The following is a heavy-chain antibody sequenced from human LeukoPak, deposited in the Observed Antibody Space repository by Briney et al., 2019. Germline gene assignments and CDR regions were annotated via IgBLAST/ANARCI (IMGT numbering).Heavy chain of an antibody. J-gene: IGHJ4*02. V-gene: IGHV1-24*01. D-gene: IGHD3-16*01. Sequence: ASVKVSCKVSGYTLTELSMHWVRQAPGKGLEWMGGFDPEDGETIYAQKFQGRVTMTEDTSTDTAYMELSSLRSEDTAVYYWATDIPRGSYNFDYWGQGTLVTVSS. CDR2: FDPEDGET. CDR1: GYTLTELS. CDR3: ATDIPRGSYNFDY.